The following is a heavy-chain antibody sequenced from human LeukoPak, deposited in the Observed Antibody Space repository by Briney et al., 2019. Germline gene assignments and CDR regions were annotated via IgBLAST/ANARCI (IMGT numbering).Heavy chain of an antibody. CDR3: AKDTDVDIAAAGPLDY. CDR1: GFTFDDYG. D-gene: IGHD6-13*01. CDR2: INWNGGST. J-gene: IGHJ4*02. Sequence: PGGSLRLSCAASGFTFDDYGMSWVRQAPGKGLEWVSGINWNGGSTGYADSVKGRFTISRDNAKNSLYLQMNSLRAEDTALYYCAKDTDVDIAAAGPLDYWGQGTLVTVSS. V-gene: IGHV3-20*04.